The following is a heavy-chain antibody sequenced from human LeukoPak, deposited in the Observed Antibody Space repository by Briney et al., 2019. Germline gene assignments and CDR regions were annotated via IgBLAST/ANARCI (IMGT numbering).Heavy chain of an antibody. CDR1: GFIFSTYA. CDR2: ISGSGGST. D-gene: IGHD6-13*01. V-gene: IGHV3-23*01. Sequence: AGSLRLSCATSGFIFSTYALSWVRQAPGKGLEWASSISGSGGSTYHADSVKGRFTISRDSSKNTLYLQMNSPRAEDTAIYYCARVIRAAPGKGYFDYWGQGTLVTVSS. CDR3: ARVIRAAPGKGYFDY. J-gene: IGHJ4*02.